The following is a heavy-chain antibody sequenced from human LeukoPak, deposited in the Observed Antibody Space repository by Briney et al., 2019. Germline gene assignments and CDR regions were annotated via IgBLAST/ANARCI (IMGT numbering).Heavy chain of an antibody. J-gene: IGHJ4*02. CDR2: ISAYNGNT. CDR1: GYTFTSYG. D-gene: IGHD6-19*01. Sequence: GESLKISCKGSGYTFTSYGISWVRQAPGQGLEWMGWISAYNGNTNYAQKLQGRVTMTTDTSTSTAYMELRSLRSDDTAVYYCARYSSGWYYFDYWGQGTLVTVSS. V-gene: IGHV1-18*01. CDR3: ARYSSGWYYFDY.